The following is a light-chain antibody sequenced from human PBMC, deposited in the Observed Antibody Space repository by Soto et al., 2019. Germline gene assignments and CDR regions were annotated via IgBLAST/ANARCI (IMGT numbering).Light chain of an antibody. Sequence: ELTQSPGTLSLSPGEKATLSCRASQSVSSSCLAWYQQKPGQAPRLLIYGASSRATGIPDRFSGSGSGTDFTLTASRLEPEDFAVYYCQQFGSSSWTFGQGTKV. CDR2: GAS. J-gene: IGKJ1*01. CDR1: QSVSSSC. CDR3: QQFGSSSWT. V-gene: IGKV3-20*01.